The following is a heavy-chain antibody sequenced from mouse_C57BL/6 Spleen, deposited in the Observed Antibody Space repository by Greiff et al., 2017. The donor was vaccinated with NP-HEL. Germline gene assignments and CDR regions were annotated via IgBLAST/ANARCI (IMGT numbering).Heavy chain of an antibody. CDR1: GYAFSSSW. J-gene: IGHJ2*01. Sequence: VQLQQSGPELVKPGASVKISCKASGYAFSSSWMNWVKQRPGKGLEWIGRIYPGDGDTNYNGKFKGKATLTADKSSSTAYMQLSSLTSEDSAVYFCARAGTTVAGGFDYWGQGTTLTVSS. D-gene: IGHD1-1*01. CDR3: ARAGTTVAGGFDY. V-gene: IGHV1-82*01. CDR2: IYPGDGDT.